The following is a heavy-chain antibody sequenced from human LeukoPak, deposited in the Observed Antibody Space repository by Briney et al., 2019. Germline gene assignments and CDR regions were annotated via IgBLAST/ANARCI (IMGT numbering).Heavy chain of an antibody. CDR3: ARDFLYSSSGSDY. Sequence: ASAKVSCKASGYTFTGYYMHWVRQAPGQGLEWMGWINPNSGGTNYAQKFQGRVTMTRDTSISTAYMELSRLRSDDTAVYYCARDFLYSSSGSDYWGQGTLVTVSS. J-gene: IGHJ4*02. D-gene: IGHD6-13*01. CDR1: GYTFTGYY. V-gene: IGHV1-2*02. CDR2: INPNSGGT.